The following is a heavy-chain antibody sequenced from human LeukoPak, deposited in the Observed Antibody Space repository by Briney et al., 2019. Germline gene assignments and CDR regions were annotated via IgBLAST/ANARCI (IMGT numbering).Heavy chain of an antibody. CDR1: GYTFTSYG. V-gene: IGHV1-18*01. Sequence: ASVKVSCKASGYTFTSYGISWVRQAPGQGLEWMGWISAYNGNTNYAQKLQGRVTMTTDTSTSTAYMELRSLRSDDTAVYYCARDRGQQLVRVDAFDIWGQGTMVTLSS. D-gene: IGHD6-13*01. CDR2: ISAYNGNT. J-gene: IGHJ3*02. CDR3: ARDRGQQLVRVDAFDI.